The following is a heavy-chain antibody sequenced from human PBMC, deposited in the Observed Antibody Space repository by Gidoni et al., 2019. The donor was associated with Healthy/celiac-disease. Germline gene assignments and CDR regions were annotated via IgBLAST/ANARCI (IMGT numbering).Heavy chain of an antibody. Sequence: AQKFQGRVTMTEDTSTDTAYMELSSLRSEDTAVYYCATEAVGGSGYYHFDYWGQGPLVTVSS. J-gene: IGHJ4*02. D-gene: IGHD3-3*01. CDR3: ATEAVGGSGYYHFDY. V-gene: IGHV1-24*01.